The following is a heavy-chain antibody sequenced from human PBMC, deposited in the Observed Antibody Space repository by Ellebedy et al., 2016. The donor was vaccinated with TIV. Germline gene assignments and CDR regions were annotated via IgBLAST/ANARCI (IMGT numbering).Heavy chain of an antibody. V-gene: IGHV3-23*01. J-gene: IGHJ5*02. CDR2: ISGRADST. Sequence: GESLKISCAASGFTFSSYAMSWVRQAPGKGLEWVSSISGRADSTYYADSVKGRFTISRDNSMNTLYLQMNSLRAEDTAVYYCAKDFEGAYYYDEGFDPWGQGTLVTVSS. CDR1: GFTFSSYA. D-gene: IGHD3-22*01. CDR3: AKDFEGAYYYDEGFDP.